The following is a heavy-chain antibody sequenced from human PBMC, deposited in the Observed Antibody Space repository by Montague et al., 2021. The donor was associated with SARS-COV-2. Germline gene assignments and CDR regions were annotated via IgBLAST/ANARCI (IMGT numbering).Heavy chain of an antibody. Sequence: SETLSLTRTVSGGSISNSIYYWGWIRQPPGKGLEWIGSIYYTVNTYYXPSLKSRVTMSIDTSKNQFSLKLSSVTAADTAVYYCARPGSGYSYGSGAFDYWGQGTLVTVSS. V-gene: IGHV4-39*01. CDR2: IYYTVNT. D-gene: IGHD5-18*01. J-gene: IGHJ4*02. CDR3: ARPGSGYSYGSGAFDY. CDR1: GGSISNSIYY.